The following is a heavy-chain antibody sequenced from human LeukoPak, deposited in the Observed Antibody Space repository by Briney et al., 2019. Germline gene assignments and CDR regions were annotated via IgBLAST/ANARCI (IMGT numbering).Heavy chain of an antibody. D-gene: IGHD6-25*01. CDR1: GFTLSSNW. Sequence: GGSLRLSCAVSGFTLSSNWMHWVRQVPGKGLEWVSRIDDVGSGTSYADSVKGRFTISRDDAKNTVYLQMNSLRAEDTAVYYCAKDLIAADDNWGQGTLVTVSS. V-gene: IGHV3-74*01. CDR3: AKDLIAADDN. CDR2: IDDVGSGT. J-gene: IGHJ4*02.